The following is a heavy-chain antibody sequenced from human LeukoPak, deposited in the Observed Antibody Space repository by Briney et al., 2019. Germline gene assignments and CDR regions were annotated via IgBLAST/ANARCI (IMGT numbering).Heavy chain of an antibody. V-gene: IGHV4-59*01. CDR1: GGSISSYY. D-gene: IGHD3-10*01. CDR3: ARVPSYGSGSYVDY. Sequence: SETLSPTCTVSGGSISSYYWSWIRQPPGKGLEWIGYIYYSGSTNYNPSLKSRVTISVDTSKNQFSLKLSSVTAADTAVYYCARVPSYGSGSYVDYWGQGTLVTVSS. CDR2: IYYSGST. J-gene: IGHJ4*02.